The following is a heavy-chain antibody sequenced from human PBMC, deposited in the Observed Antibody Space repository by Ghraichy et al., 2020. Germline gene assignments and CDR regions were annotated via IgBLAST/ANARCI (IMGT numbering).Heavy chain of an antibody. CDR1: GGSFSGYY. V-gene: IGHV4-34*01. Sequence: SETLSLTCAVYGGSFSGYYWSWIRQPPGKGLEWIGEINHSGSTNYNPSLKSRVTISVDTSKNQFSLKLSSVTAADTAVYYCARGLFGYSYGLYFDYWGQGTLVTVSS. CDR2: INHSGST. CDR3: ARGLFGYSYGLYFDY. D-gene: IGHD5-18*01. J-gene: IGHJ4*02.